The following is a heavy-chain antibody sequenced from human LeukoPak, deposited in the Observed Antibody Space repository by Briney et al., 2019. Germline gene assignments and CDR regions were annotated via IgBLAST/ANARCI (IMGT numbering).Heavy chain of an antibody. CDR2: INTSGST. Sequence: SSETLSLTCTVSGGSISSYYWSWIRQPAGKGLEWIGRINTSGSTSYKPSLKSRVTMSVDTSKNQFSLRLSSVTAADTGVYYCARSCSSISCHFDYWGQGTLVTVSS. D-gene: IGHD2-2*01. J-gene: IGHJ4*02. V-gene: IGHV4-4*07. CDR3: ARSCSSISCHFDY. CDR1: GGSISSYY.